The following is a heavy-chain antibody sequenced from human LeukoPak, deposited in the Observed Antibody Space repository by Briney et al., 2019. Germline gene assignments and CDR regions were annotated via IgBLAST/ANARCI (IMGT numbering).Heavy chain of an antibody. CDR2: IWSDGSNQ. CDR3: ARGGTTDGDY. D-gene: IGHD1-7*01. CDR1: GFTFSSYG. V-gene: IGHV3-33*08. Sequence: PGRSLRLSCAASGFTFSSYGMHWVRQPPGKGLEWVALIWSDGSNQYYADSVRGRFTIARDNSKNMLFLQMNSLTTDDTAVYYCARGGTTDGDYWGQGTLVTVSS. J-gene: IGHJ4*02.